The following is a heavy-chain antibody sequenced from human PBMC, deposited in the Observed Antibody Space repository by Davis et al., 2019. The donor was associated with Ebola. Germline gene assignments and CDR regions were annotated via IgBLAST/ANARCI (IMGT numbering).Heavy chain of an antibody. V-gene: IGHV1-3*01. CDR2: INADNGNT. J-gene: IGHJ6*04. CDR3: ASRPGVRGYYYYGMDV. D-gene: IGHD2-8*01. Sequence: AASVKVSCKASGYTFTSYVMHWVRQAPGQRLEWMGWINADNGNTKNSQKFQGRVTITGDTSASTAYMELSSLRSEDTAVYYCASRPGVRGYYYYGMDVWGKGTTVTVSS. CDR1: GYTFTSYV.